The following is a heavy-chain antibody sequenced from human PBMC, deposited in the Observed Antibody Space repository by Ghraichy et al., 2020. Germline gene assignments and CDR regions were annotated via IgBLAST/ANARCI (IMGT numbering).Heavy chain of an antibody. CDR2: ISSSSTNI. V-gene: IGHV3-48*02. CDR1: GFTFSLYS. Sequence: LSLTCAASGFTFSLYSMSWVRQAPGKGLEWLAYISSSSTNIYYADSVKGRFTVSRDNARNSLDLQLNSLRDEDTAVYYCARDGYYGSGSHSDHWGQGTLVTV. CDR3: ARDGYYGSGSHSDH. D-gene: IGHD3-10*01. J-gene: IGHJ4*02.